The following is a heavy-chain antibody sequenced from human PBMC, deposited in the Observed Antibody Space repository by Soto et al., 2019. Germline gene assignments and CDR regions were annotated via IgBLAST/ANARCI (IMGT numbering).Heavy chain of an antibody. D-gene: IGHD4-17*01. CDR3: AWLHGGRFDP. CDR2: ISSSGYT. J-gene: IGHJ5*02. V-gene: IGHV4-4*08. CDR1: GGSISTNY. Sequence: SETLSLTCTVSGGSISTNYWSWIRQPPGKGLEWIGYISSSGYTNYNASLKSRITISIDTSKNQFSLKLTSVTAADTAVYYCAWLHGGRFDPWGQGTLVTVSS.